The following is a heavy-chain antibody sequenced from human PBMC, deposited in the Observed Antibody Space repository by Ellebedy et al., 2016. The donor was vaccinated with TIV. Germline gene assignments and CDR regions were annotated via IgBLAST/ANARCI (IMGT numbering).Heavy chain of an antibody. CDR1: GYSISSGYY. CDR2: IYHSGST. CDR3: AIQSIAAPRLGY. J-gene: IGHJ4*02. D-gene: IGHD6-6*01. V-gene: IGHV4-38-2*02. Sequence: SETLSLXCTVSGYSISSGYYWGWIRQPPGKGLEWIGSIYHSGSTYYNPSLKSRVTISVDTSKNQFSLKLSSVTAADTAVYYCAIQSIAAPRLGYWGQGTLVTVSS.